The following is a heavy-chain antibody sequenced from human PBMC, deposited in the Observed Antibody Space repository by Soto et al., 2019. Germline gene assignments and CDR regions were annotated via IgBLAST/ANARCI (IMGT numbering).Heavy chain of an antibody. CDR1: GFSLSTSGVG. Sequence: SGPTLVNPTQTLTLTCTFSGFSLSTSGVGVGWIRQPPGKALEWLALIYWDDDKRYSPSLKSRLTITKDTSKNQVVLTMTNMDPVDTATYYCAHSTGYCSSTSCYHNWSDPWGQGTLVTFSS. J-gene: IGHJ5*02. CDR2: IYWDDDK. CDR3: AHSTGYCSSTSCYHNWSDP. D-gene: IGHD2-2*03. V-gene: IGHV2-5*02.